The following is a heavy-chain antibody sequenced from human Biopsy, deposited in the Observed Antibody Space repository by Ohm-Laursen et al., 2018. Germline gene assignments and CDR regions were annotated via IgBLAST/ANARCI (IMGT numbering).Heavy chain of an antibody. D-gene: IGHD2-2*02. Sequence: GASVKVSCKVSGGIFSRYVMSWVRQAPGQGLEWMGRIIPLLGITNYAERFQGRVTISVDRSTSTAYMELSSLKSEDTAVYYCAREYPEGDVWGQGTSATVSS. J-gene: IGHJ6*02. V-gene: IGHV1-69*04. CDR2: IIPLLGIT. CDR1: GGIFSRYV. CDR3: AREYPEGDV.